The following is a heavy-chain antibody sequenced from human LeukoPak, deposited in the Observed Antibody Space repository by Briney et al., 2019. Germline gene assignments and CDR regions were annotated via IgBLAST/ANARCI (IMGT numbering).Heavy chain of an antibody. Sequence: ASVKVSCKASGYTFTGYYMHWVRQAPGQGLEWMGWINPNSGGTNYAQKFQGRVTMTRDTSISTAYMELSRLRSDDTAVYYCARDLKMPVGEDYFDYWGQGTRVTVSS. J-gene: IGHJ4*02. CDR1: GYTFTGYY. V-gene: IGHV1-2*02. CDR3: ARDLKMPVGEDYFDY. D-gene: IGHD1-26*01. CDR2: INPNSGGT.